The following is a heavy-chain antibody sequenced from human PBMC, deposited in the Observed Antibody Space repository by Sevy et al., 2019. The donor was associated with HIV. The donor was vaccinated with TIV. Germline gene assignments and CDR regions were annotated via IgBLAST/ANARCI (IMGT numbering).Heavy chain of an antibody. CDR1: GYTFTGYY. CDR3: ARVPLYISGWAASDY. J-gene: IGHJ4*02. CDR2: INPNSGGT. D-gene: IGHD6-19*01. Sequence: ASVKVSCKASGYTFTGYYMHWVRQAPGQGLEWMGWINPNSGGTNYAQKFQGRVTMTRDTSISTAYIELSRLRSDDTAVYYCARVPLYISGWAASDYWGQGTLVTVSS. V-gene: IGHV1-2*02.